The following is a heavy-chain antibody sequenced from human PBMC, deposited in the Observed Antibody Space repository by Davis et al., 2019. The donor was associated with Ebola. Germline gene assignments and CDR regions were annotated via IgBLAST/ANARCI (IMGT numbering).Heavy chain of an antibody. D-gene: IGHD3-22*01. CDR3: AREAIYYDWTGYPTYHFDY. J-gene: IGHJ4*02. Sequence: GESLKISCTASGFTFSSFRMSWVRQAPGKGLEWVANTKQDGSEKYYVDSVKGRFTISRDNAKNSLYLQMNSLRAEDTAVYYCAREAIYYDWTGYPTYHFDYWGQGTLVTVSS. V-gene: IGHV3-7*01. CDR2: TKQDGSEK. CDR1: GFTFSSFR.